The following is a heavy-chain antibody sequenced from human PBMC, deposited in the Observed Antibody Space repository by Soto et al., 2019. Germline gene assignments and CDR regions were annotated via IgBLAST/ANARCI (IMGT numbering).Heavy chain of an antibody. D-gene: IGHD3-10*01. CDR1: TMSFNTYG. V-gene: IGHV3-23*01. CDR2: VTVTGGST. Sequence: GGSLRLSCAASTMSFNTYGVTWVRQAPGKGLEWVSTVTVTGGSTYYADSVQGRFTISRDRSNYTVSLLLNSRGVEDTAIYYCARQRSREGWFDPWGQETLETVSS. J-gene: IGHJ5*02. CDR3: ARQRSREGWFDP.